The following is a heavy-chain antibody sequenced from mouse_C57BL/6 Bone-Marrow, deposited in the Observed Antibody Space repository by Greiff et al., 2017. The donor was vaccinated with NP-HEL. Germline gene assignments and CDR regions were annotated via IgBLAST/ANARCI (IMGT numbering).Heavy chain of an antibody. CDR3: AREELGLDY. J-gene: IGHJ2*01. CDR2: IDPSDSYT. V-gene: IGHV1-69*01. D-gene: IGHD4-1*01. Sequence: QVQLQQSGAELVMPGASVKLSCKASGYTFTSYWMHWVKQRPGQGLEWIGEIDPSDSYTNYNQKFKDKSTLTVDKSSSTAYMQLSSLTSEDSAVYYCAREELGLDYWGQGTTLTVSS. CDR1: GYTFTSYW.